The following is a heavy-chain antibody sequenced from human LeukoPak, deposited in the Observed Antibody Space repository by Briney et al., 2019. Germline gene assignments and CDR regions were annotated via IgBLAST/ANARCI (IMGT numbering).Heavy chain of an antibody. V-gene: IGHV1-69*13. Sequence: GASVKVSCKASGGTFTNYAISWVRRAPGQGLEWMGGIIPIFGTANYAEKFRGRVTITADETTSTAYMELSRLKSEDTAVYYCARDSSEFRSLILHWGQGTLVTVSS. CDR2: IIPIFGTA. D-gene: IGHD1-14*01. CDR1: GGTFTNYA. CDR3: ARDSSEFRSLILH. J-gene: IGHJ1*01.